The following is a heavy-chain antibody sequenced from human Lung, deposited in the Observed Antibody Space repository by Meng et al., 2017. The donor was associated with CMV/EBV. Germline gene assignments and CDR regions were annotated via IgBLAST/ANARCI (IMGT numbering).Heavy chain of an antibody. V-gene: IGHV3-11*01. CDR2: ISSSGRTT. J-gene: IGHJ6*02. D-gene: IGHD5-24*01. CDR1: EFTFSDYY. CDR3: ARLLKMARFPDDCLGMDV. Sequence: GXXRLSCEASEFTFSDYYMSWIRQAPGRVLQCVSYISSSGRTTNYADSVQGRFTVSRDNAKNSLFLEMSSLRAEDTAVYYCARLLKMARFPDDCLGMDVWXLGTAVTVSS.